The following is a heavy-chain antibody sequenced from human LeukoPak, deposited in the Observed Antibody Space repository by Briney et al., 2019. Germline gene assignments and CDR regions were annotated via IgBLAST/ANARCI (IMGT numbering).Heavy chain of an antibody. CDR1: GGSISSSNW. V-gene: IGHV4-4*02. CDR3: ARGARYSSSWRTFYYYYYYMDV. J-gene: IGHJ6*03. D-gene: IGHD6-13*01. Sequence: SETLSLTCAVSGGSISSSNWWSWVRQPPGKGLEWIGEIYHSGSTNYNPSLKSRVTISVDKSRNQFSLKLSSVTAADTAVYYCARGARYSSSWRTFYYYYYYMDVWGKGTTVTVSS. CDR2: IYHSGST.